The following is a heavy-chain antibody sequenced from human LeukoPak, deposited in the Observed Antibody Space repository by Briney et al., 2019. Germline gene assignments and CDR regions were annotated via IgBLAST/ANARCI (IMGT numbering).Heavy chain of an antibody. D-gene: IGHD2-15*01. CDR2: ISSSGSTI. Sequence: GGSLRLSCAASGFTFSSYEMNWVRQAPGKGLEWVSYISSSGSTIYYADSVKGRFTISRDNAKNSLYLQMNSLKAEDTAVYYCARSYCSGGSCYLGYWGQGTLVTVSS. CDR1: GFTFSSYE. J-gene: IGHJ4*02. CDR3: ARSYCSGGSCYLGY. V-gene: IGHV3-48*03.